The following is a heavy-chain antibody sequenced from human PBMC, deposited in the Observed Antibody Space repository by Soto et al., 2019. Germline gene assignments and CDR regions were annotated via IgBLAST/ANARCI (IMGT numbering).Heavy chain of an antibody. CDR1: GYTFTGYF. J-gene: IGHJ5*02. Sequence: ASVKVSCKASGYTFTGYFMHWVRQAPGQGLEWMGWINPNSGATKYAQKFQGRVTLSRDTSIRTAYMELSGLRSDDTAVYYCARGGGTILAPLPWGQGTLVTVSS. D-gene: IGHD3-3*01. CDR3: ARGGGTILAPLP. CDR2: INPNSGAT. V-gene: IGHV1-2*02.